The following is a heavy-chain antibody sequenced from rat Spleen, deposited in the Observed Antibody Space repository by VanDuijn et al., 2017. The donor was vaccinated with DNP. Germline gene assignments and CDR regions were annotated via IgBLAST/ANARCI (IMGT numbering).Heavy chain of an antibody. CDR3: ARWGRGYAMDA. CDR1: GYSITSSYR. V-gene: IGHV3-3*01. Sequence: EVQLQESGPGLVKPSQSLSLTCSVTGYSITSSYRWNWIRKFPGNKLEYMGYINSAGTTNYNPPLKSRISITRDTSKNQFFLQVNSVTPEDTATYYCARWGRGYAMDAWGQGTSVTVSS. D-gene: IGHD4-3*01. CDR2: INSAGTT. J-gene: IGHJ4*01.